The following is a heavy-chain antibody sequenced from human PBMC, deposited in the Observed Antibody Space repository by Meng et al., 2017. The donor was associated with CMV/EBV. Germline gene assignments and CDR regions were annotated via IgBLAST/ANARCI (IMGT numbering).Heavy chain of an antibody. J-gene: IGHJ4*02. CDR1: VGSISSYY. D-gene: IGHD6-19*01. CDR2: IYTSGST. V-gene: IGHV4-4*07. Sequence: QVPLPDWGPGLANPSATLSLTCTVAVGSISSYYWSWIRRPAGKGLEWIGRIYTSGSTNYNPSLKSRVTMSVDTSKNQFSLKLSSVTAADTAVYYCARDSSGWYPHFDYWGQGTLVTVSS. CDR3: ARDSSGWYPHFDY.